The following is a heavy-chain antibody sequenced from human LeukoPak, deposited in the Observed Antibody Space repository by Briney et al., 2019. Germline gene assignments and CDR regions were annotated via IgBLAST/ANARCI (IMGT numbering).Heavy chain of an antibody. J-gene: IGHJ4*02. CDR2: ISSSSSYI. CDR3: AREISYDFWSGQDFDY. D-gene: IGHD3-3*01. CDR1: GFTFSSYS. Sequence: PGGSLRLSCAASGFTFSSYSMNWVRQAPGKGLEWVSSISSSSSYIYYADSVKGRFTISRDNAKNSLYLQMNSPRAEDTAVYYCAREISYDFWSGQDFDYWGQGTLVTVSS. V-gene: IGHV3-21*01.